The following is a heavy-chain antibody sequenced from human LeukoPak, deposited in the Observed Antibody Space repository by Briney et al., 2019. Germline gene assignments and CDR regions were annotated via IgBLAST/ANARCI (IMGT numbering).Heavy chain of an antibody. V-gene: IGHV3-48*03. D-gene: IGHD3-10*01. CDR1: GFTFSSYE. J-gene: IGHJ4*02. Sequence: PGGSLRLSCAASGFTFSSYEVNWVRQAPGKGLEWVSYISSSGSPIYYADSVKGRFTISRDNAKNSLYLQTNSLRAEDTAVYYCAREKAVFDGSGSYYFDDWGQGTLVTVSS. CDR3: AREKAVFDGSGSYYFDD. CDR2: ISSSGSPI.